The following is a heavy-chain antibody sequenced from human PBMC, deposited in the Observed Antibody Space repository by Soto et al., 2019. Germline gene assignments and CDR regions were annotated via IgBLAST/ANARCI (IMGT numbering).Heavy chain of an antibody. CDR3: ARVGYGSGSKFYGVDV. V-gene: IGHV4-30-4*01. Sequence: QVQLQESGPGLVKPSQTLSLTCSVSGGSISSADYYWSWIRQPPGKGLEWIGYIYYSGSTYYNPSLKSRVTISEDTSKNQFSLRLSSVTAADTAVYYCARVGYGSGSKFYGVDVWGQGTTVTVSS. J-gene: IGHJ6*02. CDR1: GGSISSADYY. D-gene: IGHD3-10*01. CDR2: IYYSGST.